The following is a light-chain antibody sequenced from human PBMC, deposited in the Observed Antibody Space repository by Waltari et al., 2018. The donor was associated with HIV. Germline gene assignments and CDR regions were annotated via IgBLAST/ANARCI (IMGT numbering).Light chain of an antibody. J-gene: IGKJ4*01. CDR2: LSS. CDR1: PSLLHSDGYTN. Sequence: DIVLTQSPLSLPVTPGEPASISCRSSPSLLHSDGYTNLDWYLQKPGQSPQLLIYLSSSGSGSGTDFTLEISRVEAEDVGVYYCMQTLQAPLTFGGGTKVEIK. V-gene: IGKV2-28*01. CDR3: MQTLQAPLT.